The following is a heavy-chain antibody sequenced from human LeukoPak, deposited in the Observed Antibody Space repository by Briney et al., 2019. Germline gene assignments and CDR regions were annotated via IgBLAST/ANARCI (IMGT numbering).Heavy chain of an antibody. CDR2: ISYDGSNK. J-gene: IGHJ4*02. D-gene: IGHD3-16*01. CDR1: GFTFSSYG. CDR3: AKDSYVWGGYFAY. Sequence: GGSLRLSCAASGFTFSSYGMHWVRQAPGKGLEWVAVISYDGSNKYYADSVKGRFTISRDNSKNTLYLQMNSLRAEDTAVYYCAKDSYVWGGYFAYWGKETLVTVSS. V-gene: IGHV3-30*18.